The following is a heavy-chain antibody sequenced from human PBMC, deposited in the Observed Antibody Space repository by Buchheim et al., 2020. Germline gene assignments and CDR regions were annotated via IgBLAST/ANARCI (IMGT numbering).Heavy chain of an antibody. CDR2: IYYSGST. V-gene: IGHV4-59*08. Sequence: QVQLQESGPGLVKPSETLSLTCAVSDDSISYYFWRWIRQPPGKGLEWIGYIYYSGSTNYNPSLKSRVTLPLDTSKSKFSLKLSSVTAADTAFYYCARHGRGYYFDYWGQGTL. D-gene: IGHD2-15*01. CDR3: ARHGRGYYFDY. CDR1: DDSISYYF. J-gene: IGHJ4*02.